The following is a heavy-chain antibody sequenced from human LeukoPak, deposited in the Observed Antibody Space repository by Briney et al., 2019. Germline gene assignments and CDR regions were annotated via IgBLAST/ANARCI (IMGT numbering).Heavy chain of an antibody. J-gene: IGHJ5*02. CDR1: GYTFTSYY. D-gene: IGHD2-2*01. CDR3: ARAVVPAATIRPNWFDP. V-gene: IGHV1-46*01. CDR2: INPSGGST. Sequence: ASVKVSCKASGYTFTSYYMHWVRQAPGQGLEWMGIINPSGGSTSYAQKFQGRVTMTRDMSTSTVYMELSSLRSEDTAVYYCARAVVPAATIRPNWFDPWGQGTLVTVSS.